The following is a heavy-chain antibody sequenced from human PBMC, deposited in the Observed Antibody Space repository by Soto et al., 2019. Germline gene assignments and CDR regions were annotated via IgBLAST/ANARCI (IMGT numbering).Heavy chain of an antibody. CDR1: GYTFTGYY. CDR3: ARDIGGVSGIDY. D-gene: IGHD2-21*01. V-gene: IGHV1-2*02. Sequence: AASVKVSCKASGYTFTGYYIHWVRQAPGRGLEWMAWINPNNGDTNYAQKFEGRVTVTRDTSMTTAFMELSSLRSDDSAIYYCARDIGGVSGIDYWGQGTPVTVSS. CDR2: INPNNGDT. J-gene: IGHJ4*02.